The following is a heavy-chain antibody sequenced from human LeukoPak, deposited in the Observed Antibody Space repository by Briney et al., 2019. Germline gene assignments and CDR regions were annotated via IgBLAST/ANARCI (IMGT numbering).Heavy chain of an antibody. D-gene: IGHD1-26*01. J-gene: IGHJ4*02. CDR3: ARDLSGGTTRRRFDY. Sequence: ASVKVSCKASGYTFTSYYMHWVRQAPGQGLEWMGIINPSGGSTSYAQKFQGRVTMTRDTSTSTVYMELSSLRSEDTAVYYCARDLSGGTTRRRFDYWGQGTLVTVSS. V-gene: IGHV1-46*01. CDR1: GYTFTSYY. CDR2: INPSGGST.